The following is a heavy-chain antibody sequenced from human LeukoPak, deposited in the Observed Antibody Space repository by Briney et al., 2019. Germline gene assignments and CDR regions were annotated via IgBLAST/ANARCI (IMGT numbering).Heavy chain of an antibody. CDR3: ARDVRGYSGYDELDY. D-gene: IGHD5-12*01. J-gene: IGHJ4*02. Sequence: RASVKVSCKASGYTFISYAMNWVRQAHGQGLEWMGWINTNTGNPTYAQGFTGRFVFSLDTSVSTAYLQISSLKAEDTAVYYCARDVRGYSGYDELDYWGQGTLVTVSS. CDR1: GYTFISYA. CDR2: INTNTGNP. V-gene: IGHV7-4-1*02.